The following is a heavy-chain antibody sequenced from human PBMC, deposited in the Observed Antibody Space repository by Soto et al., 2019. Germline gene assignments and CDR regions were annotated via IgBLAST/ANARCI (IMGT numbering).Heavy chain of an antibody. Sequence: ASVKVSCKASGGTFSSYAISWVRQAPGQGLEWMGGIIPIFGTANYAQKFQGRVTITADESTSTAYMELSSLRSEDTAVYYCARVYDSSGYYDYWGQGTLVTVSS. CDR1: GGTFSSYA. V-gene: IGHV1-69*13. CDR3: ARVYDSSGYYDY. J-gene: IGHJ4*02. D-gene: IGHD3-22*01. CDR2: IIPIFGTA.